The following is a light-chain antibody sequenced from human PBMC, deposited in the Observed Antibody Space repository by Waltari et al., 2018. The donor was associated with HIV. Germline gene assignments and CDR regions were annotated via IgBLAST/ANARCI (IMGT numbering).Light chain of an antibody. CDR1: QSVNNY. CDR3: QQRASWPWT. Sequence: EVVLTQSPAILSLFPGDAATLSCRASQSVNNYLAWFQQRPGQSPRLLMYDASHRATGISGRFSGSGSDTEFNVTISSLEPEDFATYYCQQRASWPWTFGQGTRVELK. J-gene: IGKJ1*01. V-gene: IGKV3-11*01. CDR2: DAS.